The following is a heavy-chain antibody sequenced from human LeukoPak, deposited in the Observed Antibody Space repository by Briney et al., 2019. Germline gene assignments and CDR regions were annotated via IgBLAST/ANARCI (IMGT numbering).Heavy chain of an antibody. D-gene: IGHD6-13*01. J-gene: IGHJ4*02. CDR1: GYTFTSYY. V-gene: IGHV1-8*02. CDR2: MNPNSGNT. CDR3: ARGLSPAAAGIDY. Sequence: ASVKVSCKASGYTFTSYYMHWVRQATGQGLEWMGWMNPNSGNTGYAQKFQGRVTMTRNTSISTAYMELSSLRSEDTAVYYCARGLSPAAAGIDYWGQGTLVTVSS.